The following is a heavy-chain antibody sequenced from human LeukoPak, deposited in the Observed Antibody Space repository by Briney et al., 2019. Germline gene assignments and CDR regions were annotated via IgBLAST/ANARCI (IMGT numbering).Heavy chain of an antibody. CDR1: GYTFTGYY. CDR2: INPNSGGT. V-gene: IGHV1-2*02. Sequence: ASVKVSCKASGYTFTGYYMHWVRQAPGQGLEWMGWINPNSGGTNYAQKFQGRVTMTRDTSISTAYIELSRLRSDDTAVYYCAREDGDFESYAFDIWGQGTMVTVSS. J-gene: IGHJ3*02. D-gene: IGHD4-17*01. CDR3: AREDGDFESYAFDI.